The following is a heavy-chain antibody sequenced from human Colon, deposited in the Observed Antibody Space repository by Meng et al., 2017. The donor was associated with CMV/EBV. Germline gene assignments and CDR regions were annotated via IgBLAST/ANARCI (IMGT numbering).Heavy chain of an antibody. V-gene: IGHV4-39*07. J-gene: IGHJ3*02. Sequence: SETLSLTCTVSGDSISSQYYYWDWMRQPPGQGLEWIGSVYYSGSTFYNPSLTSRVTMSVDTSKNQFSLKLTSVTAADTAVYFCARRTTDGHDSVRAFDIWGQGTMVTV. CDR1: GDSISSQYYY. D-gene: IGHD4-17*01. CDR3: ARRTTDGHDSVRAFDI. CDR2: VYYSGST.